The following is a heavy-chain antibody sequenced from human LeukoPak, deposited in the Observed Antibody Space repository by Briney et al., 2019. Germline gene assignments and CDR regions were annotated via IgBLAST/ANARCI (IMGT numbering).Heavy chain of an antibody. D-gene: IGHD2-15*01. V-gene: IGHV4-34*01. CDR3: ARGLIEGGTRIDY. Sequence: SETLSLTCAVYGWSFSGYYMSWIRQPPGKGLEWIGEITGGGSATYNPSLKSRVTISVDTSKNQFSLKLSSVTAADTAVYYCARGLIEGGTRIDYWGQGTPVTVSS. CDR2: ITGGGSA. CDR1: GWSFSGYY. J-gene: IGHJ4*02.